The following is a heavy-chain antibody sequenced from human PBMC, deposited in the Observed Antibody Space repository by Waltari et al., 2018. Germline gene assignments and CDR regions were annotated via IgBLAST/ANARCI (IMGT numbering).Heavy chain of an antibody. J-gene: IGHJ4*02. D-gene: IGHD3-3*01. CDR3: ARVREDFWSGFYH. V-gene: IGHV3-7*01. CDR2: IKKDGMEK. CDR1: GFTSSTYW. Sequence: EVQLVESGGGLVQPGGSLRLSCAASGFTSSTYWMSWVRQAPGKGLGWVGKIKKDGMEKYYVDSVKGRLTSSRDNTNSSLFLQMNSLRAEDTAVYYCARVREDFWSGFYHWGQGALVTVSS.